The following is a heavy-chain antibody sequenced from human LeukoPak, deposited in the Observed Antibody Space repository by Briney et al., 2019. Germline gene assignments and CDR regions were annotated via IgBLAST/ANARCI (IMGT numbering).Heavy chain of an antibody. D-gene: IGHD3-10*01. Sequence: PGRSLRLSCAASGFTFSSYGMHWVRQAPGKGLEWVAVISYDGSNKYYADSVKGRFTISRDNSKNTLYLQMNSLRAEDTAVYYCARDRDEIWFGELRGQHAFDIWGQGTMVTVSS. V-gene: IGHV3-30*03. CDR3: ARDRDEIWFGELRGQHAFDI. CDR2: ISYDGSNK. J-gene: IGHJ3*02. CDR1: GFTFSSYG.